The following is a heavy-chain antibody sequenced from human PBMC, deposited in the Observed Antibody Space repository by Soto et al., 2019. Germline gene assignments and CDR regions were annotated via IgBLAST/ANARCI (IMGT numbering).Heavy chain of an antibody. V-gene: IGHV3-15*07. CDR2: IKNKADGGTA. CDR3: HTYARTFGDSRGC. J-gene: IGHJ4*02. Sequence: GGSLRLSCAASGFTFSNAWMNWVRQAPGKGLEWVGRIKNKADGGTADYAAPVKGRFTISRDDSKNTLYLQMDSLKIDDTAVYYCHTYARTFGDSRGCWGQGTQVTVSS. CDR1: GFTFSNAW. D-gene: IGHD2-21*02.